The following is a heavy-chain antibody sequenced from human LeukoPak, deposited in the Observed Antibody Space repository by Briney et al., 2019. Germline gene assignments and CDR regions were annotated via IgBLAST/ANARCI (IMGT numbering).Heavy chain of an antibody. Sequence: ASVKVSCKASVYTFTGYYMHWVRQAPGQGLEWMGWINPNSGGTNYAQKFQGRVTMTRDTSISTAYMELSRLRSDDTAVYYCARDGVVNYYDSSGYYLGVSDHWGQGTLVTVSS. CDR3: ARDGVVNYYDSSGYYLGVSDH. D-gene: IGHD3-22*01. J-gene: IGHJ4*02. CDR1: VYTFTGYY. V-gene: IGHV1-2*02. CDR2: INPNSGGT.